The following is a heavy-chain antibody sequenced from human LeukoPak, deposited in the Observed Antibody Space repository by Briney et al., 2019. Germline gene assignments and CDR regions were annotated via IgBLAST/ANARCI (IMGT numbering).Heavy chain of an antibody. CDR3: ARMPGYYGSGSRGAFDI. Sequence: PSETLSLTCTVSGGSISSYYWSWIRQPPGKGLEWIGYIYHSGSTNYNPSLKSRVTISVDTSKNQFSLKLSSVTAADTAVYYCARMPGYYGSGSRGAFDIWGQGSMVSVSS. CDR1: GGSISSYY. CDR2: IYHSGST. J-gene: IGHJ3*02. D-gene: IGHD3-10*01. V-gene: IGHV4-59*01.